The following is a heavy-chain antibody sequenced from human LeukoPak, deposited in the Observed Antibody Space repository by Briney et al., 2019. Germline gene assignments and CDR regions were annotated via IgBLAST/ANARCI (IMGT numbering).Heavy chain of an antibody. J-gene: IGHJ4*02. CDR2: ISSSSSYI. V-gene: IGHV3-21*01. Sequence: GGSLRLSCAASGFTVSSNYMSWVRQAPGKGLEWVSSISSSSSYIYYADSVKGRFTISRDNAKNSLYLQMNSLRAEDTAVYYCARDRLGVVMEIDYWGQGTLVTVSS. CDR1: GFTVSSNY. CDR3: ARDRLGVVMEIDY. D-gene: IGHD3-3*01.